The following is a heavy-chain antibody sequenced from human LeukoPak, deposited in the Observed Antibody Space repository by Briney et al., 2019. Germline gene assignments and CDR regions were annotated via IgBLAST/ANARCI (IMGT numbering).Heavy chain of an antibody. V-gene: IGHV3-30*03. CDR1: GFTFSSYG. CDR2: ISYDGSNK. J-gene: IGHJ4*02. Sequence: GGSLRLSCAASGFTFSSYGMHWVRQAPGKGLEWVAVISYDGSNKYYADSVKGRFTISRDNSKNTLYLQMNSLRAEDTAVYYCASIGSVWVAGDNWGQGTLVTVAS. D-gene: IGHD5-24*01. CDR3: ASIGSVWVAGDN.